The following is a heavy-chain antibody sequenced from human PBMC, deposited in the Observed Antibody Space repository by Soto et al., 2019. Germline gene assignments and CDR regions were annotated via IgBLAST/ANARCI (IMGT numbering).Heavy chain of an antibody. V-gene: IGHV1-2*02. CDR2: INPNSGGT. D-gene: IGHD5-12*01. J-gene: IGHJ4*02. CDR1: GYTFTGYY. Sequence: ASVKVSCKASGYTFTGYYMHWVRQAPGQGLEWMGWINPNSGGTNYAQRFQGRVTMTRDTSISTAYMELSKLRSDDTAVYYCARGRLWLRYCFDYWGQGTLVTVSS. CDR3: ARGRLWLRYCFDY.